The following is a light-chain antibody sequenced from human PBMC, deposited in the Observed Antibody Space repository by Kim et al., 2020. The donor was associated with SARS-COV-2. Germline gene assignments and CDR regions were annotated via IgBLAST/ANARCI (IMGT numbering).Light chain of an antibody. J-gene: IGLJ2*01. V-gene: IGLV2-14*03. CDR2: DVS. CDR3: SSYTGSRTLV. Sequence: QSALTQPASVSGSPGQSITISCTGTSSDVGAYNYVSWYQQHPGKAPILMIYDVSNRPSGVSNRFSGSKSGNTASLTISGLQAEDEADYYCSSYTGSRTLVFGGGTQLAVL. CDR1: SSDVGAYNY.